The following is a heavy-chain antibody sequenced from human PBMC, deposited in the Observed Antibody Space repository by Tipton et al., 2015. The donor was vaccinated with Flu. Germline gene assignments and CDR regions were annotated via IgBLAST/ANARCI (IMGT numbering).Heavy chain of an antibody. V-gene: IGHV1-46*01. CDR1: GYTFTSYN. D-gene: IGHD1-1*01. Sequence: QLVQSGAEVKKPGASVKFSCKASGYTFTSYNMHWVRQAPGQGLEWMGIIYPAGGGISYAQKFQGRVIMTRDKSTGTVHMELSSLRSDDTAMDYCAKDKGGGTYTFDVWGQGTMVTVSS. CDR3: AKDKGGGTYTFDV. J-gene: IGHJ3*01. CDR2: IYPAGGGI.